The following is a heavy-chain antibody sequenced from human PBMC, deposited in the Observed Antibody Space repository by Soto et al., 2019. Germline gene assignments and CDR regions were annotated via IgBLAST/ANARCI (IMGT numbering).Heavy chain of an antibody. J-gene: IGHJ5*01. CDR3: ASDQIVIVVVPPAIRFDS. D-gene: IGHD2-2*01. CDR1: GYTFTSYA. Sequence: ASVKVSCKASGYTFTSYAMHWVRQAPGQRLEWMGWINAGNGNTKYSQKFQGRVTITRDTSASTAYMELSSLRSEDTAVYYCASDQIVIVVVPPAIRFDSSSQGSLVIVFS. CDR2: INAGNGNT. V-gene: IGHV1-3*01.